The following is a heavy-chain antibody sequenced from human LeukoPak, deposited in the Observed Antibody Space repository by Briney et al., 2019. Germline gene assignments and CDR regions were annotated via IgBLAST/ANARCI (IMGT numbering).Heavy chain of an antibody. V-gene: IGHV4-34*01. D-gene: IGHD4-11*01. CDR3: ARTMTTVTTLSPFDY. CDR1: GGSFSGYY. CDR2: INHSGST. J-gene: IGHJ4*02. Sequence: EPSETLSLTCAVYGGSFSGYYWSWIRQPPGKGLEWIGEINHSGSTNYNPSLKSRVTISVDTSKNQFSLKLSSVTAADTAVYYCARTMTTVTTLSPFDYWGQGTLVTVSS.